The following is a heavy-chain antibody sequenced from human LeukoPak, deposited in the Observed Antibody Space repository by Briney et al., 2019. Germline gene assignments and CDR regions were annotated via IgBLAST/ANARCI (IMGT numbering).Heavy chain of an antibody. V-gene: IGHV1-2*02. Sequence: ASVKVSCKASGYTFTGYYMHWVRQAPGQGLEWMGWINPKSGGTNYAQKFQGRVTMTRDTSISTAYMELSRLRADGTAVYYCARDGEDLYYYDSSGPSDYWGQGTLVTVSS. CDR2: INPKSGGT. D-gene: IGHD3-22*01. CDR1: GYTFTGYY. CDR3: ARDGEDLYYYDSSGPSDY. J-gene: IGHJ4*02.